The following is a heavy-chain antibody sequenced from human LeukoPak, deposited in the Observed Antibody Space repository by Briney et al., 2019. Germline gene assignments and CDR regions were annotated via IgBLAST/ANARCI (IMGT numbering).Heavy chain of an antibody. J-gene: IGHJ6*02. V-gene: IGHV1-2*02. CDR2: INPNSGGT. D-gene: IGHD3-3*01. CDR3: ARVVRREYDFWSGYSDYYYGMDV. Sequence: ASVKVSCKASGYTFTSYGISWVRQAPGQGLEWMGWINPNSGGTNYAQKFQGRVTMTRDTSISTAYMELSRLRSDDTAVYYCARVVRREYDFWSGYSDYYYGMDVWGQGTTVTVSS. CDR1: GYTFTSYG.